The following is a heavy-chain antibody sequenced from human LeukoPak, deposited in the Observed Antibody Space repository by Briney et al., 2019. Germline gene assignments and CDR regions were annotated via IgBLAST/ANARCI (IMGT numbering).Heavy chain of an antibody. Sequence: GGSLRLSCAASGFTFSSYSMNWVRQAPGKGLEWVSSISSSSSYIYYADSVKGRFTISRDNAKNSLYLQMNSLRAEDTAAYYCARDHELHHLDYWGQGTLVTVSS. J-gene: IGHJ4*02. CDR3: ARDHELHHLDY. D-gene: IGHD3-10*01. V-gene: IGHV3-21*01. CDR1: GFTFSSYS. CDR2: ISSSSSYI.